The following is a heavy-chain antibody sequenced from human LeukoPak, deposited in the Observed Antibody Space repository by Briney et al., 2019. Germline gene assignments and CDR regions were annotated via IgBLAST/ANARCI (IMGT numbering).Heavy chain of an antibody. CDR2: ISSGGSTI. Sequence: PGGSLRLSCAASGFTFSSYEMNWVRQAPGKGLEWVSYISSGGSTIYYADSVKGRFTISRDNAKNSLYLQMNSLRAEDTAVYYCARVKNHRGIAVAGSDYWGQGTLVTVSS. D-gene: IGHD6-13*01. V-gene: IGHV3-48*03. CDR1: GFTFSSYE. CDR3: ARVKNHRGIAVAGSDY. J-gene: IGHJ4*02.